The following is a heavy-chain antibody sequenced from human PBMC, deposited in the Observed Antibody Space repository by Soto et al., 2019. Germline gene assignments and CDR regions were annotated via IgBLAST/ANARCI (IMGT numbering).Heavy chain of an antibody. J-gene: IGHJ4*02. V-gene: IGHV3-23*01. CDR3: AKGVRYTYGYYFDY. Sequence: EVQLLESGGGLVQPGGSLRLSCAASGFTFNSNAMSWVRQAPGKGLEWVATISASGGSTYFADSVKGRFTISRDNSKNTLYLQMNRLSAEDTAVYYCAKGVRYTYGYYFDYWGQGSLVTVSS. CDR2: ISASGGST. CDR1: GFTFNSNA. D-gene: IGHD5-18*01.